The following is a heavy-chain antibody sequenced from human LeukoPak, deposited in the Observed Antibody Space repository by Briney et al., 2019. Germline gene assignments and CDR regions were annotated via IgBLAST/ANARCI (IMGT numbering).Heavy chain of an antibody. CDR3: ATSILGAKGAFDI. CDR2: IYSGGST. Sequence: TGGSLRLSCAASGFTFSSYWMSWVRQAPGKGLEWVSVIYSGGSTYYADSVKGRFTISRDISKNTLYLQMNSLRAEDTAVYYCATSILGAKGAFDIWGQGTMVTVFS. CDR1: GFTFSSYW. V-gene: IGHV3-53*01. D-gene: IGHD1-26*01. J-gene: IGHJ3*02.